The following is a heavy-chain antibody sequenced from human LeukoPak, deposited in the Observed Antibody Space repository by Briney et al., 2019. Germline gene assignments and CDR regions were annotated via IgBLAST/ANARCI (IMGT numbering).Heavy chain of an antibody. V-gene: IGHV4-39*07. Sequence: SETLSLTCTVSGGSISSSSYYWGWSRQPPGEGLQWIGYIYYRGSTYYNPSLQSRVTISVDTSKNQFSLKLSSVTAADTATYYCARETSLAGFASGLGFNYWGQGILVTVSS. D-gene: IGHD6-19*01. CDR1: GGSISSSSYY. CDR3: ARETSLAGFASGLGFNY. J-gene: IGHJ4*02. CDR2: IYYRGST.